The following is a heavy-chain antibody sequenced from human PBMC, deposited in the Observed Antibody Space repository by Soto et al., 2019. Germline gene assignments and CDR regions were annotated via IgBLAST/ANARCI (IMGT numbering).Heavy chain of an antibody. J-gene: IGHJ6*02. Sequence: GEALKISCKGSGYSFTSYWFSWVRQMPGKGLEWMGRIDPSDSYTNYSPSFQGHVTISADKSISTAYLQWSSLKASDTAMYYCARHPADYYDSRYYYYGMDVWGQGTTVTVSS. CDR1: GYSFTSYW. CDR2: IDPSDSYT. D-gene: IGHD3-22*01. CDR3: ARHPADYYDSRYYYYGMDV. V-gene: IGHV5-10-1*01.